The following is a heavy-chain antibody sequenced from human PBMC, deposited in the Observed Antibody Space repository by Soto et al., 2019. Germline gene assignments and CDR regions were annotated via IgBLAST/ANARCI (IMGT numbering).Heavy chain of an antibody. CDR1: GGTFNTYA. V-gene: IGHV1-69*19. D-gene: IGHD3-10*01. CDR2: ISPMFGAA. CDR3: AREVQVHTPAFVY. Sequence: QVQLVQSGAEMKKPGSSVKVSCQSSGGTFNTYAMTWVRQALGQGPEWMGDISPMFGAANYAPTFQGRVTITADESTGTSYMQLSSLTSEDTALYFCAREVQVHTPAFVYWGQGTLVTVSS. J-gene: IGHJ4*02.